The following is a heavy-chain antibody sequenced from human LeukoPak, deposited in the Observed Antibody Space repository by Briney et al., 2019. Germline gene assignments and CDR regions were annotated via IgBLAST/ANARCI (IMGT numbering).Heavy chain of an antibody. CDR2: ISFDGSKK. CDR1: GFTFSSYG. D-gene: IGHD3-22*01. Sequence: GGSLRLSCAASGFTFSSYGMHWVRQAPGKGLEWVAVISFDGSKKYYADSVKGRFTISRDSSKNTLYLQMNSLRAEDTAVYYCAKEIQYYYDSSGYDAFDIWGQGTMVTVSS. J-gene: IGHJ3*02. CDR3: AKEIQYYYDSSGYDAFDI. V-gene: IGHV3-30*18.